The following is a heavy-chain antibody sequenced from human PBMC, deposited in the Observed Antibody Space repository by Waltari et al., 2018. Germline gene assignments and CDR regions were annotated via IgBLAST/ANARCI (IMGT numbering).Heavy chain of an antibody. CDR3: ARSGMATTDFDY. CDR2: INHSGST. D-gene: IGHD1-26*01. CDR1: GGSFSGYY. V-gene: IGHV4-34*01. Sequence: QVQLQQWGAGLLKPSETLSLTCAVYGGSFSGYYWSWIRQPPGKGLEWIGEINHSGSTNYNPSLNSRVTISVDTSKNQFSLKLSSVTAADTAVYYCARSGMATTDFDYWGQGTLVTVSS. J-gene: IGHJ4*02.